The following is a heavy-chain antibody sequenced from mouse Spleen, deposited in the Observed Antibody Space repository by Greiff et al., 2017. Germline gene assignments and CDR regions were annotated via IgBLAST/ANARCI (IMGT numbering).Heavy chain of an antibody. D-gene: IGHD1-1*01. V-gene: IGHV2-9-1*01. Sequence: QVQLQQSGPGLVAPSQNLSITCTVSGFSLTSYAISWVRQPPGKGLEWLGVIWTGGGTNYNSALKSRLSISKDNSKSQVFLKMNSLQTDDTARYYCARERDPHYYGSQPEFAYWGQGTLVTVSA. CDR1: GFSLTSYA. CDR2: IWTGGGT. J-gene: IGHJ3*01. CDR3: ARERDPHYYGSQPEFAY.